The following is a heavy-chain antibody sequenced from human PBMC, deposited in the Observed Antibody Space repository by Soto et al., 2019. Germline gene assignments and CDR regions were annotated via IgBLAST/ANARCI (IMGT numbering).Heavy chain of an antibody. CDR3: ARLRWGVAASSY. V-gene: IGHV4-39*01. CDR2: IYYSGST. CDR1: GGSISSSSYY. Sequence: SETLSLTCTVSGGSISSSSYYWGWIRQPPGKGLEWIGSIYYSGSTYYNPSLKSRVTISVDTSKNQFSLKLSSVTAADTAVYYCARLRWGVAASSYWGQGTLVTVSS. D-gene: IGHD2-15*01. J-gene: IGHJ4*02.